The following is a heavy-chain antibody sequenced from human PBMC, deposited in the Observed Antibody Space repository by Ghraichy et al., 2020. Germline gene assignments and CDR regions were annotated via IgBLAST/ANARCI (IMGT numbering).Heavy chain of an antibody. CDR1: GFTFSSYA. Sequence: GESLNISCAASGFTFSSYAMHWVRQAPGKGLEWVAVISYDGSNKYYADSVKGRFTISRDNSKNTLYLQMNSLRAEDTAVYYCASGQQLWLERSYYYGMDVWGQGTTVTVSS. J-gene: IGHJ6*02. CDR2: ISYDGSNK. D-gene: IGHD6-13*01. V-gene: IGHV3-30*04. CDR3: ASGQQLWLERSYYYGMDV.